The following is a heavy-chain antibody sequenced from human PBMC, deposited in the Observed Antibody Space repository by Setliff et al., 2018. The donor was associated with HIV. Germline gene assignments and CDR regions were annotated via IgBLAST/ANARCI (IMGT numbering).Heavy chain of an antibody. CDR2: ISSTGGRT. Sequence: GGSLRLSCVGSGFTFSIYSMNWVRQAPGKGLEWVSTISSTGGRTYYADSVKGRYTISRDNSKNTLYLQMNSLRAEDTAVYYCTTDRLGCSSTICYNALDIWGQGTMVTVSS. D-gene: IGHD2-2*01. CDR3: TTDRLGCSSTICYNALDI. V-gene: IGHV3-23*01. J-gene: IGHJ3*02. CDR1: GFTFSIYS.